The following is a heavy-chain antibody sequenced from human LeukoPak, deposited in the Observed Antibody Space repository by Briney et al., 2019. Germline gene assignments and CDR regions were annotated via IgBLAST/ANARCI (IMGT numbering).Heavy chain of an antibody. V-gene: IGHV3-23*01. CDR1: GFTFSNYA. Sequence: PGGSLRLSCAASGFTFSNYAVSWVRQAPGKGLKWVSAVTGNGGSTFYADSVKGRFTISRDNSKNTLYLQMNSLRAEDTAVYYCAKPPFSDSSGFANWGQGTLVTVSS. CDR3: AKPPFSDSSGFAN. J-gene: IGHJ4*02. D-gene: IGHD3-22*01. CDR2: VTGNGGST.